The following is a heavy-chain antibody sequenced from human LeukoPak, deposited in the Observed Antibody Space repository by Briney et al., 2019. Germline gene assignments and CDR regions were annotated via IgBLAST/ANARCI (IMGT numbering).Heavy chain of an antibody. CDR3: ARALSPRIVVVSEYPQASH. CDR2: INPNSGGR. V-gene: IGHV1-2*02. J-gene: IGHJ4*02. D-gene: IGHD3-22*01. CDR1: GYTFTGYY. Sequence: ASVKLSCTASGYTFTGYYVHWVRRSPGHRLEWMGWINPNSGGRNYAQNLQGRVTLTRDTSISTTYMELSRLRSDDTAVHYCARALSPRIVVVSEYPQASHWGQGTLVTVSS.